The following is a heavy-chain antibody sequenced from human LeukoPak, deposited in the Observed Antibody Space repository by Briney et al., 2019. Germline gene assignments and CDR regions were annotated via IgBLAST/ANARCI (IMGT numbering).Heavy chain of an antibody. Sequence: ASVKVSCKASGYTFTGYYMHWVRQAPGQGLEWMGWINPNSGGTDYAQKFQGRVTMTRDTSISTAYMELSRLRSDDTAVYYCARVELERQGWFDPWGQGTLVTVSS. CDR1: GYTFTGYY. V-gene: IGHV1-2*02. CDR2: INPNSGGT. J-gene: IGHJ5*02. D-gene: IGHD1-1*01. CDR3: ARVELERQGWFDP.